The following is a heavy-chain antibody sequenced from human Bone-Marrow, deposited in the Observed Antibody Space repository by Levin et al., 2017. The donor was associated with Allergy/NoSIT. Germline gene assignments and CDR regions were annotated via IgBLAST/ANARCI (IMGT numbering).Heavy chain of an antibody. CDR1: GGSISSSSYY. J-gene: IGHJ4*02. D-gene: IGHD6-19*01. V-gene: IGHV4-39*07. CDR3: ARDIAVAGTTYFDY. Sequence: KPSETLSLTCTVSGGSISSSSYYWGWIRQPPGKGLEWIVSIYYRGSTYYNPALKSRAIISVDTSKNQFSLKLSSVTAADTAVYYCARDIAVAGTTYFDYWGQGTLVTVSS. CDR2: IYYRGST.